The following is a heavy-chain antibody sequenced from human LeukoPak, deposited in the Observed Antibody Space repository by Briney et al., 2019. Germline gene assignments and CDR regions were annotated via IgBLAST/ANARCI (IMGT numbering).Heavy chain of an antibody. CDR1: GFTFSSYG. D-gene: IGHD6-6*01. J-gene: IGHJ5*02. Sequence: GGSLRLSCAASGFTFSSYGMHWVRQAPGKGLEWVAFIRYDGSNKYYADSAKGRFTISRDNSKNTLYLQMNSLRAEDTAVYYCAKDITGGQGSSIAARGFDPWGQGTLVTVSS. CDR2: IRYDGSNK. V-gene: IGHV3-30*02. CDR3: AKDITGGQGSSIAARGFDP.